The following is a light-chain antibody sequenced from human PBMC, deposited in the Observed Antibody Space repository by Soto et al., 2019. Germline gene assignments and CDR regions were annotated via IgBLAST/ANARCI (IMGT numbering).Light chain of an antibody. CDR3: SSYTSSSTRLYV. CDR1: SSDVGGYNY. Sequence: QSALTQPASVSGSPGQSITISCTGTSSDVGGYNYVSWYQQHPGKAPKLMIYEVSNRPSGVSNRFSGSKSGNTASLTISGLQAEDEADYYCSSYTSSSTRLYVFGIGTKLTVL. J-gene: IGLJ1*01. V-gene: IGLV2-14*01. CDR2: EVS.